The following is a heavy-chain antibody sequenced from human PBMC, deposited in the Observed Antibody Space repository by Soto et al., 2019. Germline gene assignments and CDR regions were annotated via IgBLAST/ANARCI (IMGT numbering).Heavy chain of an antibody. CDR3: XRERDYYDSSGYSDAFDI. Sequence: EVQLVESGGGLVQPGGSLRLSCAASGFTFSSYWMSWVRQAPGKGLEWVANIKQDGSEKYYVDSVKGRFTISRDNAKNSLYLQMNSLRAEDTAVYXCXRERDYYDSSGYSDAFDIWGQGTMVTVSS. D-gene: IGHD3-22*01. CDR2: IKQDGSEK. V-gene: IGHV3-7*03. J-gene: IGHJ3*02. CDR1: GFTFSSYW.